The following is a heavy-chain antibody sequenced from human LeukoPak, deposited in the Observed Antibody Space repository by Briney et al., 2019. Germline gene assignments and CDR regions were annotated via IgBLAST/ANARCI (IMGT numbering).Heavy chain of an antibody. CDR2: IYHSGST. CDR1: GGSISSGGYS. D-gene: IGHD2-21*02. J-gene: IGHJ4*02. Sequence: PPETLSLTCAVSGGSISSGGYSWSWIRQPPGKCQEWIGYIYHSGSTYYNPSLKSRVTISVDRSKNQFSLKLSSATAADTAVYYCARLDCGGDCYPTYWGQGTLVTVSS. V-gene: IGHV4-30-2*01. CDR3: ARLDCGGDCYPTY.